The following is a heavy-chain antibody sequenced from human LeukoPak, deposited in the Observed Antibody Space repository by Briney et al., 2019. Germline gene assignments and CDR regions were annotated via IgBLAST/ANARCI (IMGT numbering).Heavy chain of an antibody. J-gene: IGHJ4*02. D-gene: IGHD2-15*01. V-gene: IGHV3-23*01. CDR2: ISVSGNK. CDR3: AKAPVTTCSGAYCYPFEY. CDR1: GFTLSSYA. Sequence: PGGSLRLSCAASGFTLSSYAMSWVRQGPGKGLEWVSAISVSGNKYNADSAKARFPISRKSSKNTLYLQMNSLRAGDAAVYYCAKAPVTTCSGAYCYPFEYWRQGTLVTVSS.